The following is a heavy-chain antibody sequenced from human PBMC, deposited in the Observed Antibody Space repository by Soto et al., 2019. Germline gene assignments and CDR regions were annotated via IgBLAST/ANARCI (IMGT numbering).Heavy chain of an antibody. CDR2: ISSDGRNQ. Sequence: QVQRLEPGGGVVQPGRSLRLSCEASGSTSSGFFFHWFRQAPGKGLGWLAVISSDGRNQYYADSVKGRFTISRDNSKNTLYLQVNSLRAEDTAVYFCAKERGVLDAFDIWGQGTMVTVSS. V-gene: IGHV3-30*18. CDR3: AKERGVLDAFDI. J-gene: IGHJ3*02. D-gene: IGHD3-10*01. CDR1: GSTSSGFF.